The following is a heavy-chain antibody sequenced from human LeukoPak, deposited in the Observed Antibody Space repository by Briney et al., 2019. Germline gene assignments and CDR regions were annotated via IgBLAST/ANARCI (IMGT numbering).Heavy chain of an antibody. Sequence: SETLSLTCTVSGGSISSYYWGWIRQPPGKGLEWIGSIYYSGSTYYNPSLKSRVTISVDTSKNQFSLKLSSVTAADTAVYYCARDSYYYGSGSLFDYWGQGTLVTVSS. CDR1: GGSISSYY. V-gene: IGHV4-39*07. CDR2: IYYSGST. D-gene: IGHD3-10*01. J-gene: IGHJ4*02. CDR3: ARDSYYYGSGSLFDY.